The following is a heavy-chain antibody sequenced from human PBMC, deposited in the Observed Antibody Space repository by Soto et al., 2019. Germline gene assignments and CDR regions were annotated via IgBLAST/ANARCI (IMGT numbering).Heavy chain of an antibody. V-gene: IGHV3-74*02. J-gene: IGHJ6*03. D-gene: IGHD2-15*01. CDR1: GFTFSNYW. CDR3: ARGDCVVGTCYSLAGSFYYYMDV. Sequence: EVQLVESGGSLVQPGGSLRLSCAASGFTFSNYWMYWVRQAPGKGLEWVSRINSDGSVSSYADSVKGRLTISRDNVKNTLYLQMDSLRAEDTAVYYCARGDCVVGTCYSLAGSFYYYMDVWGKGTTVTAFS. CDR2: INSDGSVS.